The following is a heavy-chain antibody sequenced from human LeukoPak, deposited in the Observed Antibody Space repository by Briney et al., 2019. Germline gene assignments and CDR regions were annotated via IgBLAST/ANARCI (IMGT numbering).Heavy chain of an antibody. CDR1: GGSISSYY. CDR2: IYYSGST. V-gene: IGHV4-59*01. D-gene: IGHD6-6*01. J-gene: IGHJ4*02. Sequence: PSETLSLTCTVSGGSISSYYWSWIRQPPGKGLEWIGYIYYSGSTNYNPSLKSRVTISVDTSKNQFSLKLSSVTAADTAVYYCARVSRPSSKLHFDYWGQGTLVTVSS. CDR3: ARVSRPSSKLHFDY.